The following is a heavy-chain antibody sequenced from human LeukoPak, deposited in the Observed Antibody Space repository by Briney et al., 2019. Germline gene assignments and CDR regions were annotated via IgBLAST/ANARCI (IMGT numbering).Heavy chain of an antibody. CDR1: GGSISSYY. D-gene: IGHD3-22*01. CDR3: ARGGVPTYYYDSSGYYYYFDY. Sequence: SETLSLTCTVSGGSISSYYWSWIRQPPGKGLEWIGYIYYSGSTNYNPSLKSRVNISVDTSKNQFSLKLSSVTAADTAVYYCARGGVPTYYYDSSGYYYYFDYWGQGTLVTVSS. J-gene: IGHJ4*02. CDR2: IYYSGST. V-gene: IGHV4-59*01.